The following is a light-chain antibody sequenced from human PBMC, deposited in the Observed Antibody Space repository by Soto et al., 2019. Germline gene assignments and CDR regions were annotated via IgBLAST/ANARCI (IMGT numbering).Light chain of an antibody. CDR3: CSYAGSYNYV. CDR2: DVS. J-gene: IGLJ1*01. CDR1: SSDVGGYNY. Sequence: QXALTQPRSVSGSPGQSVTISCTGTSSDVGGYNYVSWYQQHPGKAPKLMIYDVSKRPSGVPDRFSGSKSGNTASLTISGLQAEDEADYYCCSYAGSYNYVFGTGTKVTVL. V-gene: IGLV2-11*01.